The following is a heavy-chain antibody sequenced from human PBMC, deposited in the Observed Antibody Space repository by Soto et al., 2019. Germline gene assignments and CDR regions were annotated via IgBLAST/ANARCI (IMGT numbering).Heavy chain of an antibody. Sequence: VGSLRLSCAASGFTFSSYGMHWVRQAPGKGLEWVAVISYDGSNKYYADSVKGRFTISRDNSKNTLYLQMNSLRAEDTAVYYCAKDAVTTEVYYYGMDVWGQGTKVTV. V-gene: IGHV3-30*18. CDR2: ISYDGSNK. J-gene: IGHJ6*02. CDR1: GFTFSSYG. D-gene: IGHD4-4*01. CDR3: AKDAVTTEVYYYGMDV.